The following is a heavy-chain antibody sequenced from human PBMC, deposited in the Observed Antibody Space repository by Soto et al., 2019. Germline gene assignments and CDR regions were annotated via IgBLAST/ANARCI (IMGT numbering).Heavy chain of an antibody. CDR3: AKDAKAAVAGLDY. Sequence: QVQLVESGGGVVQPGRSLRLSCEASGFTFSSYGMHWVRQAPGKGLEWVAVISYDGINKNYADSVKGRFTISRDNSKNTLYLQMKSLRAEDTAVYYCAKDAKAAVAGLDYWGQGTLVTVSS. V-gene: IGHV3-30*18. J-gene: IGHJ4*02. D-gene: IGHD6-19*01. CDR1: GFTFSSYG. CDR2: ISYDGINK.